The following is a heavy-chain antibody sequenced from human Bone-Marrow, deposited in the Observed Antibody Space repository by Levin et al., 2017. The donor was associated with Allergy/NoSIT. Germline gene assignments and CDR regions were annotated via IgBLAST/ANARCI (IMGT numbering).Heavy chain of an antibody. CDR3: ASDLPQLGTFDH. V-gene: IGHV1-24*01. D-gene: IGHD6-6*01. Sequence: ASVKVSCKVSGYTLTELAMHWVRQTPGGGLEWMGGYDVEGSEIIYAQKFQGRVTMAEDTSTDTAYMELRSLESEDTAVDYCASDLPQLGTFDHWGQGTLVTVSS. CDR1: GYTLTELA. CDR2: YDVEGSEI. J-gene: IGHJ4*02.